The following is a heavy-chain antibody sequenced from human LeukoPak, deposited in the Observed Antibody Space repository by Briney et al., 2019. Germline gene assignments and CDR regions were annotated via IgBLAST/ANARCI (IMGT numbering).Heavy chain of an antibody. D-gene: IGHD1-26*01. CDR3: ARDGGGGAAGY. Sequence: SETLSLTCSVFGGSISTYYWTWIRRPPGKGLEWIGYVSYSGSTIYTPSLKSRVTISVDTSKNQFSLNLTSVTAADTAVYYCARDGGGGAAGYWGQGTLVTVSS. J-gene: IGHJ4*02. CDR2: VSYSGST. CDR1: GGSISTYY. V-gene: IGHV4-59*01.